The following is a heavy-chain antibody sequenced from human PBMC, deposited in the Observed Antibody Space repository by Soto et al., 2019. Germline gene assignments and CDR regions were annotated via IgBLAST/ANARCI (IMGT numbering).Heavy chain of an antibody. CDR1: GGTFSSYA. J-gene: IGHJ5*02. D-gene: IGHD3-9*01. CDR3: ARLQPEDYDILTGYSDNWFDP. Sequence: ASVKVSCKASGGTFSSYAISWVRQAPGQGLEWMGWINAINGNTNYSQKFQGRVTITRDTSASTAYMELSSLRSEDTAVYYCARLQPEDYDILTGYSDNWFDPWGQGTLVTVSS. CDR2: INAINGNT. V-gene: IGHV1-3*01.